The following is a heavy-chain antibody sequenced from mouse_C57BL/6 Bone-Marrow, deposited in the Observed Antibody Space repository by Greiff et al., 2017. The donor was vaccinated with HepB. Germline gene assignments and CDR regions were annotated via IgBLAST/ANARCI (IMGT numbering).Heavy chain of an antibody. V-gene: IGHV1-37*01. D-gene: IGHD1-1*01. CDR1: GYSFTGYF. J-gene: IGHJ4*01. Sequence: EVQLQQSGPELVKPGASVKISCTASGYSFTGYFMNWVKQSPGKSLEWIGRINPYNGDTFYNQKFKGKATVTVDKSSSTAHMELLSLTSEDCAVYYFAREFIEGAMDYWGQGASVTVSS. CDR2: INPYNGDT. CDR3: AREFIEGAMDY.